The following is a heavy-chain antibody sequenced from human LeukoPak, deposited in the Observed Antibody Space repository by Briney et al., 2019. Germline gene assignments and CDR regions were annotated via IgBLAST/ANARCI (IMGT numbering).Heavy chain of an antibody. CDR1: GFTFSDVW. CDR2: IRSKTHGGTT. D-gene: IGHD1-7*01. V-gene: IGHV3-15*01. J-gene: IGHJ4*02. CDR3: ATEGNSPKYFDF. Sequence: GGSLRLSCAASGFTFSDVWMSWVRQAPGMGLEWIGRIRSKTHGGTTDYAAPVKGRFSISRDDSKNTLYLQMNSLKTEDTAVYYCATEGNSPKYFDFWGQGTLVTVSS.